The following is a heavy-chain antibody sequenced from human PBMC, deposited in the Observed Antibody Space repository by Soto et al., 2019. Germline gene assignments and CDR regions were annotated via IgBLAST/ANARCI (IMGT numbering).Heavy chain of an antibody. Sequence: GASVKVSCKASGGTFSSYAISWVRQAPGQGLEWMGGIIPIFGTANYAQKFQGRVTITADESTSTAYMELSSLRSEDTAVYYCARDFGYSSGWYVCWGQGTLVTVSS. CDR2: IIPIFGTA. CDR1: GGTFSSYA. D-gene: IGHD6-19*01. CDR3: ARDFGYSSGWYVC. J-gene: IGHJ4*02. V-gene: IGHV1-69*13.